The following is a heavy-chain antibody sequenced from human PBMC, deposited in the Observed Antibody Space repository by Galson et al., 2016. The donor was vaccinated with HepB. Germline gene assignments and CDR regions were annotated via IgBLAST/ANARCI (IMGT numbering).Heavy chain of an antibody. D-gene: IGHD2-21*02. J-gene: IGHJ4*02. CDR1: GGSFNYYY. V-gene: IGHV4-34*01. CDR3: ARGRAGTRGVTKKRNYFDN. Sequence: SETLSLTCAAYGGSFNYYYWSWIRQPPGKGLEWIGEINHSGNTKYNPSLKSRLTISIEPSKNQFSLKLTSVTAADAAVYYCARGRAGTRGVTKKRNYFDNWGQGTLVTVPS. CDR2: INHSGNT.